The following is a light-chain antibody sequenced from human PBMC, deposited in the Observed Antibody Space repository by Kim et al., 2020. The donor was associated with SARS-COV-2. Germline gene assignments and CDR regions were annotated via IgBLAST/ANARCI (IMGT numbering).Light chain of an antibody. V-gene: IGKV3-20*01. CDR3: QQYGSSPRT. CDR1: QRVTNSY. Sequence: EIVLTQSPGTLSLSPGARATLSCRASQRVTNSYLAWYQQKPGQAPRLLIYGASTRATGIPDRFSGIGSGTDFTLTVSRLEPEDFAMYYCQQYGSSPRTFGQGTKVDIK. CDR2: GAS. J-gene: IGKJ1*01.